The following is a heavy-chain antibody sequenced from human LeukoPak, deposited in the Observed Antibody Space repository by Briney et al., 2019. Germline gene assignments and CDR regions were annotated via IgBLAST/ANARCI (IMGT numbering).Heavy chain of an antibody. CDR1: GFSFSTYG. CDR3: AKGGGSYGVDY. Sequence: GGSPRLSSAASGFSFSTYGMHWVRHTPGKGLEWVTFIWYDGSNKYYADSVKGRFTISRDNSKNTLYLQMNSLRPEDTAVYYCAKGGGSYGVDYWGQGTLVTVSS. J-gene: IGHJ4*02. CDR2: IWYDGSNK. V-gene: IGHV3-30*02. D-gene: IGHD1-26*01.